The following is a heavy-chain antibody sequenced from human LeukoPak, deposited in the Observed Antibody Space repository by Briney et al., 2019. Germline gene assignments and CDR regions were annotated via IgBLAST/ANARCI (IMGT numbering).Heavy chain of an antibody. V-gene: IGHV3-23*01. CDR2: ISGNGANT. CDR1: GFTVSIYS. D-gene: IGHD6-19*01. J-gene: IGHJ4*02. Sequence: GGSLRLSCAASGFTVSIYSMSWVRQAPGKGLEWVSKISGNGANTYYADSVKGRFTISRDNSKNTMYLQMNSLRAEDTAVYYCATVTGWYPLDYWGQGNLVTVSS. CDR3: ATVTGWYPLDY.